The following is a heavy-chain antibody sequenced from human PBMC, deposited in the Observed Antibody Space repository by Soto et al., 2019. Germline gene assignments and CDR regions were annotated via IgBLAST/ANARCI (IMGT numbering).Heavy chain of an antibody. J-gene: IGHJ6*02. V-gene: IGHV4-59*01. CDR1: GGSLSSYY. CDR3: ARGRLLWFGEPRRYYYYYGMDV. CDR2: IYYSGST. D-gene: IGHD3-10*01. Sequence: SETLSLTCVVSGGSLSSYYWSWIRQPPGKGLEWIGYIYYSGSTNYNPSLKSRVTISVDTSKNQFSLKLSSVTAADTAVYYCARGRLLWFGEPRRYYYYYGMDVWGQGTTVTVSS.